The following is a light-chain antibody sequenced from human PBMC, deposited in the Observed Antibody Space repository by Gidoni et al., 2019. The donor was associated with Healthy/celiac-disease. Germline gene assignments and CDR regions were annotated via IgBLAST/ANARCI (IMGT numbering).Light chain of an antibody. J-gene: IGLJ3*02. Sequence: QSALTQPASVSGSPGPSITISCTGTSSDVGGYNYVSWYQQHPGKAPKLMFYDVSNRPSGVSNLFSGSKSGNTASLTISGLHAEDEADYYCSSYTSRSIVFGGGTKLTVL. CDR1: SSDVGGYNY. V-gene: IGLV2-14*01. CDR3: SSYTSRSIV. CDR2: DVS.